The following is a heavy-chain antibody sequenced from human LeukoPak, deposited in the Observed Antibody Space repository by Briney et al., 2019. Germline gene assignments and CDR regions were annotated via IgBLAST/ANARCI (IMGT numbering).Heavy chain of an antibody. D-gene: IGHD3-10*01. CDR3: ARSYYYGSGSYYPAGNWFDP. V-gene: IGHV3-21*01. J-gene: IGHJ5*02. CDR1: GFTFSSYG. CDR2: ISSSSSYI. Sequence: KAGGSLRLSCAASGFTFSSYGMSWVRQAPGKGLEWVSSISSSSSYIYYADSVKGRFTISRDNAKNSLYLQMNSLRAEDTAVYYCARSYYYGSGSYYPAGNWFDPWGQGTLVTVSS.